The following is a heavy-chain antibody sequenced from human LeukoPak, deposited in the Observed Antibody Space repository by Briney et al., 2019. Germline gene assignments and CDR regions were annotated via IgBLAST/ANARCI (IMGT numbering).Heavy chain of an antibody. Sequence: PGGSLRLSRAPSGFTFSSYSMSWVRQAPGKGLEWVSAISGSGGSTYYADSVKGRVTISRDNSKNTLYLQMNSLRAEDTAVYYCAKEARYRGTIFGVATEEFDYWGQGTLVTVSS. V-gene: IGHV3-23*01. CDR3: AKEARYRGTIFGVATEEFDY. CDR1: GFTFSSYS. D-gene: IGHD3-3*01. CDR2: ISGSGGST. J-gene: IGHJ4*02.